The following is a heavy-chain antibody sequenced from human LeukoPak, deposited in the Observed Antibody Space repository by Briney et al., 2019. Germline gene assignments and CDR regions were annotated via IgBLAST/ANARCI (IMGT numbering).Heavy chain of an antibody. D-gene: IGHD3-10*01. CDR1: GFTFSDYY. CDR3: ARGPHYGSRSDHLDY. J-gene: IGHJ4*02. CDR2: ISSSGSTI. V-gene: IGHV3-11*01. Sequence: GGSLRLSCAASGFTFSDYYMSWIRQAPGKGLEWVSYISSSGSTIYYADSVKGRFTISRDNAKNSLYLQMNSLRAEDTAIYYCARGPHYGSRSDHLDYWGQGTLVTVSS.